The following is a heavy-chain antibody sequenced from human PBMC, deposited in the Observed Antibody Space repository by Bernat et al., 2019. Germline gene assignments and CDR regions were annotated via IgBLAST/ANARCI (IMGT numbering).Heavy chain of an antibody. V-gene: IGHV1-69*01. CDR3: ARDGGGDSSSWYKPWNWFDP. Sequence: QVQLVQSGAEVKKPGSSVKVSCKASGGTFSSYAISWVRQAPGQGLEWMGGIIPIFGTANYAQKFQGRVTITADESTSTAYMELSSLSSEDTAVYYCARDGGGDSSSWYKPWNWFDPWGQGTLVTVSS. D-gene: IGHD6-13*01. J-gene: IGHJ5*02. CDR2: IIPIFGTA. CDR1: GGTFSSYA.